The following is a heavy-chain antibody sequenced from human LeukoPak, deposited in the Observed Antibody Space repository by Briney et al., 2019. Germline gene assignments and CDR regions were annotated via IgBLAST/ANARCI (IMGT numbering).Heavy chain of an antibody. CDR3: ARFRRLAVAGTGRYYYYYYGMDV. D-gene: IGHD6-19*01. J-gene: IGHJ6*02. CDR1: GGSISSYY. Sequence: PSETLSLTCTVSGGSISSYYWSWIRQPPGKGLEWIGYIYYSGSTNYNPSLKSRVTISVDTSKNQFSLKLSSVTAADTAVYYCARFRRLAVAGTGRYYYYYYGMDVWGQGTTVTVSS. CDR2: IYYSGST. V-gene: IGHV4-59*08.